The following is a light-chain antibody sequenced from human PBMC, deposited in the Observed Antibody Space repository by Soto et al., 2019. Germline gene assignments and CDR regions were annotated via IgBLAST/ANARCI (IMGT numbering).Light chain of an antibody. J-gene: IGKJ1*01. Sequence: IQMTQSPSTLSASVGDRVTITCRASQSISSWLAWYQQKPGKAPKLLIYDASSLESGVPSRFSGSGSGTEFTLTISSLQPDDFATYYCQQYNSPPWTFGQGTKVDIK. CDR1: QSISSW. CDR2: DAS. V-gene: IGKV1-5*01. CDR3: QQYNSPPWT.